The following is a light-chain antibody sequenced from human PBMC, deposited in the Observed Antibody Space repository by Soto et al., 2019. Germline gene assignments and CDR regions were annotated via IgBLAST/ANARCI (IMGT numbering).Light chain of an antibody. CDR2: GAS. CDR3: QQYGSSPLT. J-gene: IGKJ4*01. Sequence: EIVLTQSPGTLSLSPGERATLSCRASQSVSSSYVAWYQQKPGQAPRLLIYGASSRATGIPDRFSGSGSGTDFTLTISRLQPEEFAVYYCQQYGSSPLTFGGGTKVEIK. CDR1: QSVSSSY. V-gene: IGKV3-20*01.